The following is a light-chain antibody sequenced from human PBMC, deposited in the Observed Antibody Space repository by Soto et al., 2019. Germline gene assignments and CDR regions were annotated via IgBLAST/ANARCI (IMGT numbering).Light chain of an antibody. J-gene: IGLJ2*01. V-gene: IGLV2-8*01. CDR2: EVN. Sequence: QSALTQPPSASGSPGQSVTISCTGTSSDVGNYNYVSWYQQHPGKAPKLMIYEVNKRPSGVPDRFSGSKSGNTASLTVSGLQAEDEADFYCSSYAGSNNSVFGGGTKLTVL. CDR3: SSYAGSNNSV. CDR1: SSDVGNYNY.